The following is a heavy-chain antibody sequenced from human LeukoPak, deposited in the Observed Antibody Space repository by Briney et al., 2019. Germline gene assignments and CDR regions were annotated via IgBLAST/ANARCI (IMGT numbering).Heavy chain of an antibody. J-gene: IGHJ6*02. CDR3: ASSTVAAYYYGMDV. Sequence: SETLSLTCTVSDDSISTSSHYWGWIRQPPGKGLEWIGEINHSGSTNYNPSLKSRVTISVDTSKNQFSLKLSSVTAADTAVYYCASSTVAAYYYGMDVWGQGTTVTVSS. D-gene: IGHD2-15*01. V-gene: IGHV4-39*07. CDR2: INHSGST. CDR1: DDSISTSSHY.